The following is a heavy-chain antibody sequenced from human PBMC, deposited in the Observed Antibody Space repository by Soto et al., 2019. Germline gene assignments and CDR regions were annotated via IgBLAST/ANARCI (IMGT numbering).Heavy chain of an antibody. J-gene: IGHJ4*02. CDR3: ACEGCSRIHY. CDR2: MNPNSGNT. CDR1: GYTFTSYD. D-gene: IGHD6-13*01. V-gene: IGHV1-8*01. Sequence: QVQLVQSGAEVKKPGASVKVSCKASGYTFTSYDINWVRQATGQGLEWMGWMNPNSGNTGYAHKFQGRVTITTSTSISTAYMELSSLRSEATAVDFCACEGCSRIHYWCQGTMVTVSP.